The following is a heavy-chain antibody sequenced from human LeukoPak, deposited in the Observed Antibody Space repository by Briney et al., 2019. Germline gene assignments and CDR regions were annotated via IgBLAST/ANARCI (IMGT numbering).Heavy chain of an antibody. Sequence: SQTLSLTCTVSAGSISSGSYYWSWIRQPAGKGLEWIGRIYTSGSTNSNPSLKSRVTISVDTSKNQFSLKLSSVTAADTAVYYCASGPFYDYVWGSYRDYFDYWGQGTLVTVSS. CDR1: AGSISSGSYY. J-gene: IGHJ4*02. CDR2: IYTSGST. V-gene: IGHV4-61*02. CDR3: ASGPFYDYVWGSYRDYFDY. D-gene: IGHD3-16*02.